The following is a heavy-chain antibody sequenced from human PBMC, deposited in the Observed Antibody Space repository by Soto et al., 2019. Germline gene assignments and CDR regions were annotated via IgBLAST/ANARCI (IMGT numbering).Heavy chain of an antibody. V-gene: IGHV3-30*18. J-gene: IGHJ5*02. CDR2: ISYDGSNK. CDR3: AKGVRFLEWLLPIDP. CDR1: GFTFSSYG. Sequence: GGSLRLSCAASGFTFSSYGMHWVRQAPGKGLEWVAVISYDGSNKYYADSVKGRFTISRDNSKNTLYLQMNSLRAEDTAVYYCAKGVRFLEWLLPIDPWGQGTLVTVSS. D-gene: IGHD3-3*01.